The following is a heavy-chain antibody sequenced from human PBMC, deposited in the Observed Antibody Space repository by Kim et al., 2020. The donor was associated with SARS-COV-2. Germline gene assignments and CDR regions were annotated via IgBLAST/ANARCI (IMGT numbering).Heavy chain of an antibody. D-gene: IGHD4-17*01. V-gene: IGHV4-34*01. CDR3: ARGNWGYDYGVFYGMDV. J-gene: IGHJ6*02. CDR1: GGSFSGYY. Sequence: SETLSLTCAVYGGSFSGYYWSWIRQPPGKGLEWIGEINHSGSTNYNPSLKSRVTISVDTSKNQFSLKLSSVTAADTAVYYCARGNWGYDYGVFYGMDVWGQGTTVTVSS. CDR2: INHSGST.